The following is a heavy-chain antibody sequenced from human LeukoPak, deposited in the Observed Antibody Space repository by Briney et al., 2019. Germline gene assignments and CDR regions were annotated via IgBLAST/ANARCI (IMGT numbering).Heavy chain of an antibody. CDR2: IYSGDTT. D-gene: IGHD4-17*01. Sequence: GGSLRLSCAASGFTVSTNYMSWVRQAPGKGLEWVSVIYSGDTTFYADSVRGKFTISRDNSKNTLYLQMNSLRAEDTAVYYCARDKGTTCIDNWGQGALVTVSS. J-gene: IGHJ4*02. CDR3: ARDKGTTCIDN. V-gene: IGHV3-66*01. CDR1: GFTVSTNY.